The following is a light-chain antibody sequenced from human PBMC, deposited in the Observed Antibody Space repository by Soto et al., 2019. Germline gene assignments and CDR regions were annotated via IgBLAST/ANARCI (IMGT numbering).Light chain of an antibody. CDR2: DAS. J-gene: IGKJ2*01. CDR3: QQRSNWPPRMYT. Sequence: EIVLTQSPATLSLSPGERATLSCRASQSVSSYLAWYQQKPGHAPRLLIYDASNRDTCITARFSGSGSGTDFTLTISSLEPEDFAVYYCQQRSNWPPRMYTFGQGTKLEIK. CDR1: QSVSSY. V-gene: IGKV3-11*01.